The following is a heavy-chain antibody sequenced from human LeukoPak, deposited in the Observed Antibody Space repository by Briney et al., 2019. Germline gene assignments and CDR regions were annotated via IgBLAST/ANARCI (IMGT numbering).Heavy chain of an antibody. J-gene: IGHJ4*02. CDR3: AKVGELRYFEWSPDY. CDR1: GFTFDDYG. D-gene: IGHD3-9*01. CDR2: INWNGDNT. V-gene: IGHV3-20*04. Sequence: PGGSLRLSCAASGFTFDDYGMSWVRQVPGKGLEWVAGINWNGDNTVYADSVKGRFTIYRDNAKNTLYLQMNSLRVEDTAVYYCAKVGELRYFEWSPDYWGQGTLLTVS.